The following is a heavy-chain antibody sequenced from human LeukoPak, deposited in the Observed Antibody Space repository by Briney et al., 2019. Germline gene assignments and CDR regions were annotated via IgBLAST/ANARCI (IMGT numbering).Heavy chain of an antibody. CDR1: GGSISSYY. Sequence: SETLSLTCTVSGGSISSYYWSWIRQPAGEGLEWIGRLYTSGRTNYNPSLKSRVTMSVDTSKNQFSLKLTSMTAADTAVYYCARGGSSGYYYGWGQGILVTVSS. CDR3: ARGGSSGYYYG. V-gene: IGHV4-4*07. J-gene: IGHJ4*02. CDR2: LYTSGRT. D-gene: IGHD3-22*01.